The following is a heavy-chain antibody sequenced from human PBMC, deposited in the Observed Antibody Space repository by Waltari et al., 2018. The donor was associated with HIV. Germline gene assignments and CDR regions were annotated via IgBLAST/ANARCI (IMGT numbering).Heavy chain of an antibody. J-gene: IGHJ4*02. D-gene: IGHD6-19*01. CDR3: AKGASGWSPGY. V-gene: IGHV3-30*18. Sequence: QVHLVESGGGVVQPGRSLRLSCAASGFTFSSYAMHWVRQAPGKGLEWVAVISYHGDDKYYADSVKGRFTISRDNSKNTLHLQMNSLRAEDTAVYYCAKGASGWSPGYWGQGTLVTVSS. CDR2: ISYHGDDK. CDR1: GFTFSSYA.